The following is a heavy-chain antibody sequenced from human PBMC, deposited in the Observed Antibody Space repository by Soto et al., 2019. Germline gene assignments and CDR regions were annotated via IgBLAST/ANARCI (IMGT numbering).Heavy chain of an antibody. Sequence: QVQLQEAGPGLVKPSQTLSLTCTVSGGSIRSTGYFWTWIRQHPGKGLEWIGYIFYSGSTFHNPSLKSRVTISVDTSKNQFSLELSSVTAADTAVYYWAREAGSGDYFDYWGQGTLVTVSS. V-gene: IGHV4-31*03. CDR1: GGSIRSTGYF. CDR3: AREAGSGDYFDY. D-gene: IGHD1-26*01. J-gene: IGHJ4*02. CDR2: IFYSGST.